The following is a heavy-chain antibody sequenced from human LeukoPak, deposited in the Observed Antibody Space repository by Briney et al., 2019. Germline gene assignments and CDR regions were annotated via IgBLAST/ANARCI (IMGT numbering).Heavy chain of an antibody. CDR2: INPNSGGT. J-gene: IGHJ5*02. CDR3: ARESVPAAPNWFDP. V-gene: IGHV1-2*02. CDR1: GYTFTGYY. Sequence: GASVKVSCKASGYTFTGYYMHWVRQAPGQGLEWMGWINPNSGGTNYAQKFQGRVTMTRDTSISTAYMELSRLRSEDTAVYYCARESVPAAPNWFDPWGQGTLVTVSS. D-gene: IGHD2-2*01.